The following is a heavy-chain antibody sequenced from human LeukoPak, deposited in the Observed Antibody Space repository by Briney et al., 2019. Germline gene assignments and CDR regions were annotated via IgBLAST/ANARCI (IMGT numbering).Heavy chain of an antibody. J-gene: IGHJ4*02. D-gene: IGHD3-22*01. CDR1: GGSINSYY. CDR2: IYYSGST. Sequence: SETLSLTCTVSGGSINSYYWSWVRQPPGEGLEWIADIYYSGSTNYNPSLKTRATISVDTSKNQFSLRLNSVTAADTAIYYCARFTQYYDSSTHYLDYWGQGILVTVSS. CDR3: ARFTQYYDSSTHYLDY. V-gene: IGHV4-59*08.